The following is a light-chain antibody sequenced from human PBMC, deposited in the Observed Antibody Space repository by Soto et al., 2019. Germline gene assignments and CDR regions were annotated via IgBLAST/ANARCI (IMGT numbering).Light chain of an antibody. J-gene: IGKJ1*01. CDR3: QHPGT. V-gene: IGKV1-5*03. CDR2: KAS. Sequence: DIQMTQSPSTLSASVGDRVTITCRASQSISSWLAWYQQKPGKAPKLLIYKASSLESGVPSRFSGSGSGTAFTLTISGLQPDDFATYYCQHPGTFGQGTKVEIK. CDR1: QSISSW.